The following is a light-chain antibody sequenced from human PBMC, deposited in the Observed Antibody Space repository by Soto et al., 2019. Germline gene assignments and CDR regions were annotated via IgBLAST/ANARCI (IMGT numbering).Light chain of an antibody. J-gene: IGKJ1*01. V-gene: IGKV3-20*01. CDR3: QQYGSSIQT. CDR1: QSVGSDY. Sequence: EIVLTQFPGTLSLSPGERATLSCRASQSVGSDYLAWYQQRPGQPPNLLIFGASHRAPDIPDRFSGSGSGTDFTLTISRLEPEDFAVYYCQQYGSSIQTFGQGTK. CDR2: GAS.